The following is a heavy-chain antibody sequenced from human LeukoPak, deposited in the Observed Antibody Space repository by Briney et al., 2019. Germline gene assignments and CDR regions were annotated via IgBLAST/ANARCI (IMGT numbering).Heavy chain of an antibody. D-gene: IGHD3-10*01. J-gene: IGHJ3*02. V-gene: IGHV3-21*04. CDR1: GFTFRSYS. CDR3: TRILWVGEGIDTFDI. CDR2: ISSRNTYI. Sequence: PGGSLRLSCAASGFTFRSYSMNWVRQAPGKGLEWVSSISSRNTYIYYADSVKGRFTVSRDNAKNSLYLQMNSLRAEDTAIYYCTRILWVGEGIDTFDIWGQGTMVTVSS.